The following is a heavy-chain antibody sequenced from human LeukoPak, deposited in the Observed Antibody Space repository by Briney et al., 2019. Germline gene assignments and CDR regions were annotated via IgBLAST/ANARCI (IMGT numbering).Heavy chain of an antibody. V-gene: IGHV4-30-2*01. D-gene: IGHD5-12*01. CDR2: IYHNGNT. CDR1: GGSISSGDYS. CDR3: ARAQVAANDAFDI. Sequence: SQTLSLTCAVSGGSISSGDYSWSWIRQPPGKGLEWIGYIYHNGNTYYNLSLKSRVAISVDRSKNQFSLRLTSVTAADTAVYFRARAQVAANDAFDIWGQGTMVTVSS. J-gene: IGHJ3*02.